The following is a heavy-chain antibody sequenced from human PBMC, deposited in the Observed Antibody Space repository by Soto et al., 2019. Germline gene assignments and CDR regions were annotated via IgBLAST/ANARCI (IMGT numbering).Heavy chain of an antibody. CDR2: IYWDDDK. D-gene: IGHD2-15*01. CDR1: GFSLSTSGVG. CDR3: AHRRSYCSGGSCYSGFAY. J-gene: IGHJ4*02. Sequence: QITLKESGPALVKPTQTLTLTCTFSGFSLSTSGVGVGWISQPPGKALEWLALIYWDDDKRYSPTLKSRLTITKDTSKNQVVLTMTNMDPVDTATYYCAHRRSYCSGGSCYSGFAYWGQGTLVTVSS. V-gene: IGHV2-5*02.